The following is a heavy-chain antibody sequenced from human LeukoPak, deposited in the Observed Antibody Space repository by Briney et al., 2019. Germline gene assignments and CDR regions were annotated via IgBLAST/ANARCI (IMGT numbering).Heavy chain of an antibody. Sequence: GGSLRVSCAASGFTFSSYGMHWVRQAPGKGLEWVAVIWYDGSNKYYADSVKGRFTISRDNSKNTLYLQMNSLRAEDTAVYYCAKDRFLYCSSTSCLGNYFDYWGQGTLVTVSS. CDR1: GFTFSSYG. CDR3: AKDRFLYCSSTSCLGNYFDY. CDR2: IWYDGSNK. J-gene: IGHJ4*02. D-gene: IGHD2-2*01. V-gene: IGHV3-30*02.